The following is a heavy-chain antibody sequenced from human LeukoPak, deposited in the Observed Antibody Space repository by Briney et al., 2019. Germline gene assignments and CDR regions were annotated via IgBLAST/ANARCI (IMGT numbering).Heavy chain of an antibody. CDR1: EFTFSSYE. CDR2: ISGGGDTT. V-gene: IGHV3-48*03. CDR3: ARVGRIQYFDC. J-gene: IGHJ4*02. Sequence: EPGGSLRLSCSASEFTFSSYEMNWVRQAPGKGLEWVSYISGGGDTTLYADSVKGRLTTSRDNAKNSLYLQLTSLRAEDTAVYYCARVGRIQYFDCWGQGTLVTVSS. D-gene: IGHD5-18*01.